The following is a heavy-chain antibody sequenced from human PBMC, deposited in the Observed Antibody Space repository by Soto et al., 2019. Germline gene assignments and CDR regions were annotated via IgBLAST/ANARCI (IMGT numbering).Heavy chain of an antibody. CDR2: IYYSGST. CDR1: GGSISSYY. D-gene: IGHD6-19*01. Sequence: SETLSLTCTVSGGSISSYYWSWIRQPPGKGLEWIGYIYYSGSTNYNPSLKSRVTISVDTSKNQFSLKLSSVTAADTAVYYCARQVGGWAPWYFDYWGQGTLVTVS. V-gene: IGHV4-59*08. CDR3: ARQVGGWAPWYFDY. J-gene: IGHJ4*02.